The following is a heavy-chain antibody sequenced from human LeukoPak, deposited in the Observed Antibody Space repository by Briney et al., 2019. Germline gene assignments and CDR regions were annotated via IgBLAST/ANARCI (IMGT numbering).Heavy chain of an antibody. CDR1: GFTVSGNY. Sequence: GGSLRLSCAASGFTVSGNYMSWVRQAPGKGLEWVSVISGSGGSTYYADSVKGRFTISRDNSKNTLYLQMNSLRAEDTAVYYCAKESSGWYYFDYWGQGTLVTVSS. J-gene: IGHJ4*02. CDR2: ISGSGGST. D-gene: IGHD6-19*01. CDR3: AKESSGWYYFDY. V-gene: IGHV3-23*01.